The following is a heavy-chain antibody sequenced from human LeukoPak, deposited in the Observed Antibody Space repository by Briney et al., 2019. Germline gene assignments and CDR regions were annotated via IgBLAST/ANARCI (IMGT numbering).Heavy chain of an antibody. J-gene: IGHJ6*03. CDR3: ARDHSGYYYDYYYYMDV. CDR1: GFTFSSYE. CDR2: ISSSGSTI. V-gene: IGHV3-48*03. D-gene: IGHD3-22*01. Sequence: GGSLRLSCAASGFTFSSYEMNWVRQAPGKGLEWVSYISSSGSTIYYADSVKGRFTISRDNSKNTLYLQMNSLRAEDTAVYYCARDHSGYYYDYYYYMDVWGKGTTVTISS.